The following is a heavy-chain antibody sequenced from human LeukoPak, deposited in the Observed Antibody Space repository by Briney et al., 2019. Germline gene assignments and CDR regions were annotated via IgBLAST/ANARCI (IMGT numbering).Heavy chain of an antibody. Sequence: PGGSLRLSCAASGFTFSSYWMTWVRQAPGKGLEWVANIKEDGNEIYCAESVRGRFTISRDNAKNTLYLQMNSLRAEDTAVYYCARGGNYGDNDGLDYWGQGTLVTVSS. D-gene: IGHD4-17*01. J-gene: IGHJ4*02. CDR3: ARGGNYGDNDGLDY. CDR1: GFTFSSYW. CDR2: IKEDGNEI. V-gene: IGHV3-7*01.